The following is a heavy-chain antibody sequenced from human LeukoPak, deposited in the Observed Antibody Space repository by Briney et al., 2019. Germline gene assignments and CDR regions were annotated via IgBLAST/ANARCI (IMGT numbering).Heavy chain of an antibody. CDR2: ISWNSGSI. CDR1: GFTFDDYA. J-gene: IGHJ4*02. D-gene: IGHD3-22*01. V-gene: IGHV3-9*01. CDR3: AKDISDYYDSSGYYVY. Sequence: GGSLRLSCAASGFTFDDYAMHWVRQAPGKGLEWVSGISWNSGSIGYADSVKGRFTISRDNAKNSLYLQMNSLRAEDTALYYCAKDISDYYDSSGYYVYWGQGTLATVSS.